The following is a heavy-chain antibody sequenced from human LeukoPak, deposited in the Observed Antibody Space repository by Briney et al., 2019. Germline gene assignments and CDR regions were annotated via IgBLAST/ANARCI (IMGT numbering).Heavy chain of an antibody. CDR2: INPSGGST. J-gene: IGHJ6*02. CDR1: GYTFTSYY. D-gene: IGHD2-15*01. Sequence: ASVKVSCKASGYTFTSYYMHWVRQAPGQGLEWMGIINPSGGSTSYAQKFQGRVTMTRGTSTSTVYMELSSLRSEDTAVYYCARDLYPVVAATRRHYYYGMDVWGQGTTVTVSS. CDR3: ARDLYPVVAATRRHYYYGMDV. V-gene: IGHV1-46*01.